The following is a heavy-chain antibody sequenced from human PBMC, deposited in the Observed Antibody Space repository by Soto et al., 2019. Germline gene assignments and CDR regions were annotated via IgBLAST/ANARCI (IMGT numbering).Heavy chain of an antibody. CDR1: GYRFTNYW. Sequence: GESLKISCKGSGYRFTNYWIGWVRQMPEKGLEWMGVIYPGDSDTRYSPSFQGQVTISADKSISTAYLQWSSLKASDTAIYYCASTDIVSTIDDGRDAFDIWGQGTMVTVSS. D-gene: IGHD5-12*01. V-gene: IGHV5-51*01. CDR3: ASTDIVSTIDDGRDAFDI. CDR2: IYPGDSDT. J-gene: IGHJ3*02.